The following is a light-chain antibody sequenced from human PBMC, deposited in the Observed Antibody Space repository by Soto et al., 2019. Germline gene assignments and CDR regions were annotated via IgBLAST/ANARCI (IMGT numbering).Light chain of an antibody. Sequence: QSVLTQPPSASGTPGQRLTISCSGSSSNIGSNYVYWYQQLAGTAPKLLIYSNNQRPSGVPDRFSGSKSGTSASLAISGLRSEDAADYYCAAWDDSLSGRVFGGGTKLTVL. V-gene: IGLV1-47*02. CDR1: SSNIGSNY. J-gene: IGLJ3*02. CDR2: SNN. CDR3: AAWDDSLSGRV.